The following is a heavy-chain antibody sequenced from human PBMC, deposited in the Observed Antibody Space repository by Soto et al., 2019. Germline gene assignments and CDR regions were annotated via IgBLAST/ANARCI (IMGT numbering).Heavy chain of an antibody. CDR3: TRAQQRIFGVVTPSNYGMDV. Sequence: QVQLVQSGAEVKKPGSSVKVSCKASGGTFSSYAISWVRQAPGQGLEWMGGIIPVFGTANYVQKFQGRVTITADESTSTAYMELSSLRSEETAVYYCTRAQQRIFGVVTPSNYGMDVWGQGTTVTVSS. D-gene: IGHD3-3*01. CDR1: GGTFSSYA. J-gene: IGHJ6*02. V-gene: IGHV1-69*01. CDR2: IIPVFGTA.